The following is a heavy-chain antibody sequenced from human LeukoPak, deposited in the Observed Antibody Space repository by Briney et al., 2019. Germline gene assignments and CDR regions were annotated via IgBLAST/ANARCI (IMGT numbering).Heavy chain of an antibody. V-gene: IGHV1-46*01. Sequence: ASVKVSRKASGYTFTSYYMHWVRQAPGQGLEWMGIINPSGGSTSYAQKFQGRVTMTRDTSTSTVYMELSSLRSEDTAVYYCARAPKEDWELLEHAFDIWGQGTMVTVSS. J-gene: IGHJ3*02. CDR2: INPSGGST. CDR3: ARAPKEDWELLEHAFDI. D-gene: IGHD1-26*01. CDR1: GYTFTSYY.